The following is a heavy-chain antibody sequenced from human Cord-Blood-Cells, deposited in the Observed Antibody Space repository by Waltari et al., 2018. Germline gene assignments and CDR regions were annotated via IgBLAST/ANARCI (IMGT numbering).Heavy chain of an antibody. CDR2: INHSGST. J-gene: IGHJ3*02. CDR3: ARHVYCSSTSCYMDAFDI. CDR1: GGSFSGYY. V-gene: IGHV4-34*01. Sequence: QVQLQQWGAGLLKPSETLSLTCAVYGGSFSGYYWSWIRQPAGKGLEWIGEINHSGSTNYNPSLKSRVTISVDTSKNQFSLKLSSVTAADTAVYYCARHVYCSSTSCYMDAFDIWGQGTMVTVSS. D-gene: IGHD2-2*02.